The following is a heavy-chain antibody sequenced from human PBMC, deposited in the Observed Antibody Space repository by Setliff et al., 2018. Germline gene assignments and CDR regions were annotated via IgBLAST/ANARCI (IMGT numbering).Heavy chain of an antibody. J-gene: IGHJ6*03. D-gene: IGHD3-3*01. CDR3: ARMSGFQYIDV. Sequence: SETLSLTCTVSGDSISSRTYYWSWIRQPAGKGLEWIGHIYTSWSTIYNPSLKSRLTISLDTSKNKFSLNLSSVTSEDTAVCYCARMSGFQYIDVWDKGTTVTVSS. CDR2: IYTSWST. CDR1: GDSISSRTYY. V-gene: IGHV4-61*09.